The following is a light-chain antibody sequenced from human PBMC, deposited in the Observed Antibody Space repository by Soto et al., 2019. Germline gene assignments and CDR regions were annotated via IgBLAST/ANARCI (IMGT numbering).Light chain of an antibody. V-gene: IGKV3-20*01. Sequence: EIVLMRSPGTLSMSPGERATLSCRASQSVSSSYLAWYQQKPGQAPRLLIYGASSRATGIPDRFSGSGSGTDVTLTISRLEPEDFAVYYCQQYGSSPRTFGQGTKVEIK. CDR1: QSVSSSY. CDR3: QQYGSSPRT. CDR2: GAS. J-gene: IGKJ1*01.